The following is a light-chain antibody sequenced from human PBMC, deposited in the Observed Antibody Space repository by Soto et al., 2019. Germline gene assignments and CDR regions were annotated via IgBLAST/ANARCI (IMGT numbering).Light chain of an antibody. V-gene: IGKV1-5*03. J-gene: IGKJ4*01. CDR3: QRYNSYSPLT. Sequence: DIQMTQSPSTLSASVGDRVTITCRASQSISSWLAWYQQKPGKAPKVLIYKASSLESGVPSRFSGSGSGTEFTLTISSLQPDDFATYYCQRYNSYSPLTFGGGTKVEIK. CDR1: QSISSW. CDR2: KAS.